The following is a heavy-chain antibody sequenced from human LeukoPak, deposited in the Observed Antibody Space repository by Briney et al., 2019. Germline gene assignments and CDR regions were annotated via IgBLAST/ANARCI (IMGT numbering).Heavy chain of an antibody. CDR3: ARGVWGSRSYYNNVWFDP. D-gene: IGHD3-10*01. J-gene: IGHJ5*02. Sequence: ASVKVSCKASGYTFTSYDINWVRQATGQGLEWMGWMNPNSGNTGYAQKFQGRVTITRNTSISTAYMELSSLRSEDTAVYYCARGVWGSRSYYNNVWFDPWGQGTLVTVSS. V-gene: IGHV1-8*03. CDR1: GYTFTSYD. CDR2: MNPNSGNT.